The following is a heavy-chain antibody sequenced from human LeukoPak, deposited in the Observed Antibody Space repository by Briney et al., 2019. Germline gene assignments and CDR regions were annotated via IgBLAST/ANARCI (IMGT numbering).Heavy chain of an antibody. CDR3: ARQGIVGVR. J-gene: IGHJ4*02. CDR2: ISYDGSNK. V-gene: IGHV3-30*04. Sequence: GGSLRLSCAASGFTFSSYAMHWVRQAPGKGLEWVAVISYDGSNKYYADSVKGRFTISRDNSKNTLYLQMNSLRAEDTAVYYCARQGIVGVRWGQGTLVTVSS. D-gene: IGHD1-26*01. CDR1: GFTFSSYA.